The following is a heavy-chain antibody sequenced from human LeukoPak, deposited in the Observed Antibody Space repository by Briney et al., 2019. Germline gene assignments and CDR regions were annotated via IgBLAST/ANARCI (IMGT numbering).Heavy chain of an antibody. CDR2: IYYSGST. Sequence: SETLSLTCTVSGGSISSGGYYWSWIRQHPGKGLEWIGYIYYSGSTYYNPSLKSRVTISVDMSKNQFSLKLSSVTAADTAVYYCARGQLPYFDYWGQGTLVTVSS. V-gene: IGHV4-31*03. D-gene: IGHD2-2*01. CDR3: ARGQLPYFDY. J-gene: IGHJ4*02. CDR1: GGSISSGGYY.